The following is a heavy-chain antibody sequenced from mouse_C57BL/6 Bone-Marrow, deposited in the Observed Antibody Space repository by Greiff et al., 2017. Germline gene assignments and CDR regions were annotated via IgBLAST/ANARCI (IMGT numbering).Heavy chain of an antibody. D-gene: IGHD1-1*01. CDR1: GFTFSSYA. J-gene: IGHJ2*01. V-gene: IGHV5-4*03. CDR3: ARITTVPRYYFDY. Sequence: EVKVVESGGGLVKPGGSLKLSCAASGFTFSSYAMSWVRQTPEKRLEWVATISDGGSYTYYPDNVKGRFTISRDNAKNNLYLQMSHLKSEDTAMXYCARITTVPRYYFDYWGQGTTLTVSS. CDR2: ISDGGSYT.